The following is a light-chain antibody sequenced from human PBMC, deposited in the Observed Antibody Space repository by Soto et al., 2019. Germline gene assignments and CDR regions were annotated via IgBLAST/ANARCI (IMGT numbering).Light chain of an antibody. CDR2: GAS. V-gene: IGKV3-20*01. CDR3: QQYGSSPPFT. CDR1: QSISSRY. J-gene: IGKJ3*01. Sequence: EIVLTQSPGTLSLFPGERATLSCRASQSISSRYLAWYQQKPGQAPRLLIYGASSRATGIPDRFSGSGSGTDFSLTISRLEPEDFAVYYCQQYGSSPPFTFGPGTKVDIK.